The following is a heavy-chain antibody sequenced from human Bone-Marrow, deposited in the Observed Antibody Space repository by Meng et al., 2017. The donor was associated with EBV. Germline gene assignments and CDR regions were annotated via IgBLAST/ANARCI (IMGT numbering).Heavy chain of an antibody. CDR2: ISYDGSNK. Sequence: QVQLVESGGGVVQPGRSLRRCCAAAGFTFSSYAMHWVRQAPGKGLEWVAVISYDGSNKYYADSVKGRFTISRDNSKNTLYLQMNSLRAEDTAVYYCARTQAQYDYVWGSYRHFDYWGQGTLVTVSS. CDR1: GFTFSSYA. V-gene: IGHV3-30-3*01. D-gene: IGHD3-16*02. J-gene: IGHJ4*02. CDR3: ARTQAQYDYVWGSYRHFDY.